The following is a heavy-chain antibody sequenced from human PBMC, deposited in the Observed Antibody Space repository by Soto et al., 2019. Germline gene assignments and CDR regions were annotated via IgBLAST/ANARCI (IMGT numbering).Heavy chain of an antibody. CDR3: ARGRTYCGGDCYSPIDY. CDR2: IIPIFGTA. J-gene: IGHJ4*02. Sequence: SVKVSCKASGGTFSSYAISWVRQAPGQGLEWMGGIIPIFGTANYAQKFQGRVTITADESTSTAYMELSSLRSEDTAVSYCARGRTYCGGDCYSPIDYWGQGTLVTVSS. V-gene: IGHV1-69*13. CDR1: GGTFSSYA. D-gene: IGHD2-21*02.